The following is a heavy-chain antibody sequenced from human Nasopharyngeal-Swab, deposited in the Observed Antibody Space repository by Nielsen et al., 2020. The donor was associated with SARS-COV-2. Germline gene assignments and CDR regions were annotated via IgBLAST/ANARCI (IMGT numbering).Heavy chain of an antibody. J-gene: IGHJ3*02. CDR3: ARYNLGATPRAFDI. CDR1: GGTFSSYA. D-gene: IGHD1-26*01. CDR2: IIPIFGTA. V-gene: IGHV1-69*13. Sequence: SVKVSCKASGGTFSSYAISWVRQAPGQGLEWMGGIIPIFGTANYAQKFQGRVMITADESTSTAYMELSSLRSEDTAVYYCARYNLGATPRAFDIWGQGTMVTVSS.